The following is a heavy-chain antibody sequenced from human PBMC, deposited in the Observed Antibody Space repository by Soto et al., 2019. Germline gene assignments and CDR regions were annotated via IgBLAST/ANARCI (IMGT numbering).Heavy chain of an antibody. CDR3: ARARKGSGSDYYYHYGMDV. Sequence: SETLSLTCSVYGGSFSDYYWSWIRQPPGKGLEWIGEINHSGSTNYNPSLKSRVTISVHTSKNQFSPKLSSVTAADTAVYYCARARKGSGSDYYYHYGMDVWGKGTTVTVSS. CDR1: GGSFSDYY. D-gene: IGHD3-3*01. J-gene: IGHJ6*04. V-gene: IGHV4-34*01. CDR2: INHSGST.